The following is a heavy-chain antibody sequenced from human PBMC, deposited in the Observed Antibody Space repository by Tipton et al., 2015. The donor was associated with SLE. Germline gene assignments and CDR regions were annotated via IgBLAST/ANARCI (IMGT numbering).Heavy chain of an antibody. D-gene: IGHD3-3*01. J-gene: IGHJ6*03. CDR2: VDHTGRA. V-gene: IGHV4-34*01. CDR3: ARKKEKFESGSGYSYYYYYLDV. Sequence: TLSLTCAVYGGSLTSYYWTWIRQAPGKGLEWVGEVDHTGRARYSPSLKSRVTISLDTSTTQFSLRLTSVTAADTSIYFCARKKEKFESGSGYSYYYYYLDVWGKGTTVTVSS. CDR1: GGSLTSYY.